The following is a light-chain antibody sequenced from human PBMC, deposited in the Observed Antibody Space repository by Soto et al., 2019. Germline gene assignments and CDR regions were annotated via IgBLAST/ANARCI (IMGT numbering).Light chain of an antibody. CDR2: KAS. Sequence: DIQRTQSPSTLSASVGDRVTITCRASQSISSRLAWYQQKPGKAPQVLIYKASSLQSGVPSRFSGSGSGTEFTLTISSLQPDDFATYYCQQYSSYSTWTFGQGTKVDIK. CDR1: QSISSR. CDR3: QQYSSYSTWT. J-gene: IGKJ1*01. V-gene: IGKV1-5*03.